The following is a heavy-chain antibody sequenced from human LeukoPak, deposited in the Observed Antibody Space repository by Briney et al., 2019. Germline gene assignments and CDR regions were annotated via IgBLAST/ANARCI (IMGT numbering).Heavy chain of an antibody. D-gene: IGHD1-26*01. CDR1: GGSFSGYY. CDR2: INHSGST. V-gene: IGHV4-34*01. J-gene: IGHJ5*02. Sequence: SSETLSLTCAVYGGSFSGYYWSWIRQPPGKGLEWIGEINHSGSTNYNPSLKSRVTISVDTSKNQFSLKLSSVTAADTAVYYCARYIVGATTLFDPWGQGTLVTVSS. CDR3: ARYIVGATTLFDP.